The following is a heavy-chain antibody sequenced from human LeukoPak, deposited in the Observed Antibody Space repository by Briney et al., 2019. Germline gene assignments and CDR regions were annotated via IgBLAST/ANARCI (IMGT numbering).Heavy chain of an antibody. D-gene: IGHD2-21*02. J-gene: IGHJ1*01. V-gene: IGHV4-39*01. CDR2: IYYNGNT. CDR1: GASISTHTYY. CDR3: AQSYCAGDCYTEYFQH. Sequence: SETLSLTCTVSGASISTHTYYWGWIRQPPGKGLEWIGSIYYNGNTYYNPSLKSRVTISVDTSNNQFSLKLRSVTAADTAVYYCAQSYCAGDCYTEYFQHWGQGTLVTVSS.